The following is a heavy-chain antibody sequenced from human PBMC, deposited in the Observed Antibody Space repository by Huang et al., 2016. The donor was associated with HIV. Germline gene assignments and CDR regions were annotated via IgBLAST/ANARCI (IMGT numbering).Heavy chain of an antibody. CDR1: GGSITDSNYS. Sequence: QLQLQESGPGLVRPSETLSLICTVSGGSITDSNYSWGWIRQPPGKGLEWIGSIYYRGDTDYNPSLKGRVTMSVDTSKNRFSLDIRSVAVADTAIYYCARHFGSWSGYFDSWGQGTLVPVSS. J-gene: IGHJ4*02. CDR2: IYYRGDT. D-gene: IGHD3-10*01. V-gene: IGHV4-39*01. CDR3: ARHFGSWSGYFDS.